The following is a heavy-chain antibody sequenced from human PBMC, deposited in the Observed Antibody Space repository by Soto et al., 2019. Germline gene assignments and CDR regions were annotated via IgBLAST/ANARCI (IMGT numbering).Heavy chain of an antibody. J-gene: IGHJ4*02. CDR2: IYYTGST. CDR1: GGSITSGGYY. D-gene: IGHD6-19*01. CDR3: ARVSSGWDYFDY. Sequence: QVQLQESGPGLVKYSQTLSLTCTVSGGSITSGGYYWSWIRQHPGKGLEWIGNIYYTGSTHYNPSLKRRVIISLDTSNNQFALRVRSVTAADTAVYFCARVSSGWDYFDYWGQGTLVTVSS. V-gene: IGHV4-31*03.